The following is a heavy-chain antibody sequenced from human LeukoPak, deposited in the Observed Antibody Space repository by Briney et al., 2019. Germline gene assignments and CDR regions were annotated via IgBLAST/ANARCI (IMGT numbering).Heavy chain of an antibody. CDR3: TTDWLDTAMATVNYY. CDR1: GFTFSSYA. CDR2: ISGSGGTT. D-gene: IGHD5-18*01. V-gene: IGHV3-23*01. Sequence: GGSLRLSCAASGFTFSSYAMNWVRQAPGKGLEWVSAISGSGGTTYYADSVKGRFTISRDNSKNTLYLQMNSLRAEDTAVYYCTTDWLDTAMATVNYYWGQGTLVTVSS. J-gene: IGHJ4*02.